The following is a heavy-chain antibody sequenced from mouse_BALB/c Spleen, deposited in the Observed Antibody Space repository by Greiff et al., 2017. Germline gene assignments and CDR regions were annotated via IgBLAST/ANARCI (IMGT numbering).Heavy chain of an antibody. CDR1: GFTFSDYY. CDR3: ARADYYGSSYCFDY. Sequence: EVKLVESGGGLVKPGGSLKLSCAASGFTFSDYYMYWVRQTPEKRLEWVATISDGGSSTYYPDSVKGRFTISRDNAKNNLYLQMSSLKSEDTAMYYCARADYYGSSYCFDYWGQGTTLTVSS. CDR2: ISDGGSST. J-gene: IGHJ2*01. D-gene: IGHD1-1*01. V-gene: IGHV5-4*02.